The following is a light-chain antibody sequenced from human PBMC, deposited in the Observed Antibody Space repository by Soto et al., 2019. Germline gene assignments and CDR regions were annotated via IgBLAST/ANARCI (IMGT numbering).Light chain of an antibody. CDR1: SSNVGSYKL. J-gene: IGLJ1*01. Sequence: SALAQPASVSGSPGQSITISCTGTSSNVGSYKLVSWYQQHPGKAPKLMIFEVNKRPSGVSNRFSGSKSGNTASLTISGLKVEDEADYYCCSSGGSPTYVFGTGTKATVL. CDR2: EVN. V-gene: IGLV2-23*02. CDR3: CSSGGSPTYV.